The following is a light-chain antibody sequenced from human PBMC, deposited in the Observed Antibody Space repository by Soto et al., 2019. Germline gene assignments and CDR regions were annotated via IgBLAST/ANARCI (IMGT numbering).Light chain of an antibody. V-gene: IGLV2-14*01. J-gene: IGLJ2*01. CDR3: SSYTSSSTLV. CDR2: DVS. CDR1: SSDVGGYNY. Sequence: QSALTQPASVSGSPGQSITISCTGTSSDVGGYNYVSWYQQHPGKAPKLMIYDVSNRPSGVSNRFSGSKSGNTASLTISGLQAEDEAEYDCSSYTSSSTLVFGGGTKLPVL.